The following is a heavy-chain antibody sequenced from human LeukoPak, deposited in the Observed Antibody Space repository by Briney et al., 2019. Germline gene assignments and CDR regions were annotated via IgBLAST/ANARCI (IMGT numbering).Heavy chain of an antibody. V-gene: IGHV3-23*01. CDR2: ISGSGGST. D-gene: IGHD2-2*01. CDR1: ASTFSNFA. CDR3: AKAHRYCSSTSCSNSDY. Sequence: PGGSLRLSCAASASTFSNFAVSWVRQAPGKGLEWVSAISGSGGSTYYADSVKGRFTISRDNSKNTLYLQMNSLRAENTAVYYCAKAHRYCSSTSCSNSDYWGQGTLVTVSS. J-gene: IGHJ4*02.